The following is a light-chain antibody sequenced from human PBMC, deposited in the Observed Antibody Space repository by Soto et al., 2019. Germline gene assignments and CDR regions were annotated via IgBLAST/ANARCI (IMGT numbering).Light chain of an antibody. J-gene: IGKJ4*01. CDR2: DAS. CDR1: ESINGW. Sequence: DIQMPQSPSTLSVSVGDSVTITCRASESINGWLAWYQQKPGRAPRILIYDASKLEPGVPSRLSGSGSGAEYTLTISSLQPEDFATYYCQHYSSYPLTVGGGNKVDIK. CDR3: QHYSSYPLT. V-gene: IGKV1-5*01.